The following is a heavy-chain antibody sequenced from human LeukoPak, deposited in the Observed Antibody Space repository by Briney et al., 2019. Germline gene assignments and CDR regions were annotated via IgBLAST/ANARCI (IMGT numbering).Heavy chain of an antibody. J-gene: IGHJ2*01. CDR2: IRYDGSNK. Sequence: GGSLRLSCAASGFTFSSYGMHWVRQAPGKGLEWVAFIRYDGSNKYYADSVKGRFTISRDNSKNTLYLQMNSLRAEDTAVYYCARLGIQLWLPEARYFDLWGRGTLVTVSS. CDR3: ARLGIQLWLPEARYFDL. V-gene: IGHV3-30*02. CDR1: GFTFSSYG. D-gene: IGHD5-18*01.